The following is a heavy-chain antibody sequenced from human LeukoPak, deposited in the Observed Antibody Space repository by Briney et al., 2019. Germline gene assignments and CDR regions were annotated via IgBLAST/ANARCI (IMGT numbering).Heavy chain of an antibody. CDR2: ISSDGSYE. D-gene: IGHD3-10*01. J-gene: IGHJ4*02. V-gene: IGHV3-30*01. CDR3: ARDSTYYYGSGSSGPHYFDS. CDR1: GFTFSSYA. Sequence: GGSLRLSCAASGFTFSSYAMHWVRQAPGQGLEWVSIISSDGSYEYYADSVKGRFTISRDNSKNTLYLQLNSLRAEDTAVYYCARDSTYYYGSGSSGPHYFDSWGQGTLVTVSS.